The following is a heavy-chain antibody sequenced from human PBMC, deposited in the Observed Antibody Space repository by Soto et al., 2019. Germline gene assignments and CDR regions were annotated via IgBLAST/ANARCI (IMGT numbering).Heavy chain of an antibody. CDR3: AKDIGSGWYYFDY. CDR1: GFTFSSYA. Sequence: EVQLLESGGGLVQPGGSLRLSCAASGFTFSSYAMSWVRQAPGKGLEWVSAISGCGGSTYYADSVKGRFTISRDNSKNTLYLQMNSLRAEDTAVYYCAKDIGSGWYYFDYWGQGTLVTVSS. CDR2: ISGCGGST. V-gene: IGHV3-23*01. J-gene: IGHJ4*02. D-gene: IGHD6-19*01.